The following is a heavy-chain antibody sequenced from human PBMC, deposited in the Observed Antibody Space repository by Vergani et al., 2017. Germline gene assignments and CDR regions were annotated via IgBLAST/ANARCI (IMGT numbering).Heavy chain of an antibody. J-gene: IGHJ5*02. V-gene: IGHV3-21*01. CDR3: ARDXTPQYCSGGSCYSGWFDP. D-gene: IGHD2-15*01. CDR1: GFTFSSYS. Sequence: EVQLVESGGGLVKPGGSLRLSCAASGFTFSSYSMNWVRQAPGKGLEWVSSISSSSSYIYYADSVKGRFTISRNNAKNLLYLQMNSLRAEDTAVYYCARDXTPQYCSGGSCYSGWFDPWGQGTLVTVSS. CDR2: ISSSSSYI.